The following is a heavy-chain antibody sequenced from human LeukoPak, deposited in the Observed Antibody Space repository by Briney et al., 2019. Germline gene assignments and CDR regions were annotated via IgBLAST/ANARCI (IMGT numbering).Heavy chain of an antibody. CDR1: GGSFSGYY. CDR2: INHSGST. V-gene: IGHV4-34*01. J-gene: IGHJ5*02. D-gene: IGHD2-2*01. Sequence: PSETLSLTCAVYGGSFSGYYWSWIRQPPGKGLEWIGEINHSGSTNYNPSLKSRVTISVDTSKNQFSLKLSSVTAADTAVYYCARGTIVVVPAAIWRKRFGGRWFDPWGQGTLVTVSS. CDR3: ARGTIVVVPAAIWRKRFGGRWFDP.